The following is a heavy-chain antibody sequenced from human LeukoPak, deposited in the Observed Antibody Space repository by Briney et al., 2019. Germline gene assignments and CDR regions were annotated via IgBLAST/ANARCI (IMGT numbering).Heavy chain of an antibody. D-gene: IGHD3-10*01. CDR2: ISSSSTYI. CDR3: AKLPINSLGDYGSGSYRFDP. CDR1: GFSFSSYT. V-gene: IGHV3-21*04. Sequence: PGGSLRLSCAASGFSFSSYTMNWVRQAPGKGLEWVSSISSSSTYIFYADSMKGRFTISRDNAKNSLYLQMNSLRAEDTAVYYCAKLPINSLGDYGSGSYRFDPWGQGTLVTVSS. J-gene: IGHJ5*02.